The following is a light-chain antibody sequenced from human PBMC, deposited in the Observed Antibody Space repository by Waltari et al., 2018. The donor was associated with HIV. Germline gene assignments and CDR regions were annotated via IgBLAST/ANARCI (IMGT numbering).Light chain of an antibody. J-gene: IGKJ1*01. V-gene: IGKV1-5*03. CDR3: HQYNTYFPT. Sequence: DIQMTQSPSTLSASIGDRVILTCRASESVSGWLAWYQHKPGKAPKLLIYEGSTLESGVPSRFSGSGSGTEFTLTISSLQPDDFATYYCHQYNTYFPTFGQGTKVDIK. CDR1: ESVSGW. CDR2: EGS.